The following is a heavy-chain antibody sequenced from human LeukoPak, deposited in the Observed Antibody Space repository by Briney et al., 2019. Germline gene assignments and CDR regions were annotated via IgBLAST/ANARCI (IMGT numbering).Heavy chain of an antibody. J-gene: IGHJ5*02. CDR2: IRGSGNTVI. CDR3: DYRGT. Sequence: GGSLRLYWAASGLTFSSYSMNWVRQAPGKGLEWVSSIRGSGNTVIHYVDSVKGRFTIYRDSVKHLVYLQMNSLRDDDTAVYYCDYRGTWGQGTLVTVSS. V-gene: IGHV3-48*02. D-gene: IGHD3-10*01. CDR1: GLTFSSYS.